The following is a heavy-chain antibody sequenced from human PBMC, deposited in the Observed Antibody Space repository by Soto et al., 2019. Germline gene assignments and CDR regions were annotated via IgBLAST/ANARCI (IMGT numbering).Heavy chain of an antibody. CDR1: GFTVSSNY. V-gene: IGHV3-53*01. J-gene: IGHJ4*02. CDR2: IYSGGST. CDR3: ARLVDTAMVDY. D-gene: IGHD5-18*01. Sequence: LRLSCAASGFTVSSNYMSWVRQAPGKGLEWVSVIYSGGSTYYADSVKGRFTISRDNSKNTLYLQMNSLRAEDTAVYYCARLVDTAMVDYWGQGTLVTVSS.